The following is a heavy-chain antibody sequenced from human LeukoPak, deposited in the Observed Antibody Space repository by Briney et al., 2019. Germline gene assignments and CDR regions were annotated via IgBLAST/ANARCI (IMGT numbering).Heavy chain of an antibody. Sequence: KPSETLSLTCAVYGGSFSGYYWSWIRQPPGKGLEWIGEINHSGSTNYNPSLKSRVTISVDTSKNQFSLKLSSVTAADTAVYYCARGGWIQLWLIDYWGQGTLVTVSS. J-gene: IGHJ4*02. CDR2: INHSGST. V-gene: IGHV4-34*01. CDR3: ARGGWIQLWLIDY. D-gene: IGHD5-18*01. CDR1: GGSFSGYY.